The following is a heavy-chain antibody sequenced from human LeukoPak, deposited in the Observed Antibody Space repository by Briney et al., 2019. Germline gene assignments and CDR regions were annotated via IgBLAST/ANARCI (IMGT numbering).Heavy chain of an antibody. D-gene: IGHD6-13*01. CDR1: GYTFTSYG. V-gene: IGHV1-18*01. CDR3: AREQQLVYRRRFFDY. Sequence: GASVKVSCKASGYTFTSYGISWVRQAPGQGLEWMGWISAYNGNTNYAQKLQGRGTMTTDTSTSTAYMELRSLRSDDTAVYYCAREQQLVYRRRFFDYWGQGTLVTVSS. J-gene: IGHJ4*02. CDR2: ISAYNGNT.